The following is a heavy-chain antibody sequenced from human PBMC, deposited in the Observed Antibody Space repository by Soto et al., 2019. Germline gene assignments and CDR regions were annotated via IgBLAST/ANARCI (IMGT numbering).Heavy chain of an antibody. V-gene: IGHV1-2*04. Sequence: ASVKVSCKASGYTFTGYYMHWVRQAPGQGLEWMGWINPNSGGTNYAQKFQGWVTMTRDTSISTAYMELTRLRSDDTAVYYCARDQPPDAFDIWGQGTMVTVSS. CDR1: GYTFTGYY. CDR2: INPNSGGT. CDR3: ARDQPPDAFDI. J-gene: IGHJ3*02.